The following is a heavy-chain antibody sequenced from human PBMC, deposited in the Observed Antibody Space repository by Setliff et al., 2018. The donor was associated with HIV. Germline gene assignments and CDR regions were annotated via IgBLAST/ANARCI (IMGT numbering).Heavy chain of an antibody. Sequence: GASVKVSCKASGYPFSNFSISWVRQAPGQGLEWMAWISVYNGDTNFAQKFQGRVTMTTDTSTRTAYMELRSLSSDDTAVYYCATDRTQTGFSLVRGVITDPARYPLDYWGQGTLVTVPS. D-gene: IGHD3-10*01. V-gene: IGHV1-18*04. CDR2: ISVYNGDT. CDR3: ATDRTQTGFSLVRGVITDPARYPLDY. J-gene: IGHJ4*02. CDR1: GYPFSNFS.